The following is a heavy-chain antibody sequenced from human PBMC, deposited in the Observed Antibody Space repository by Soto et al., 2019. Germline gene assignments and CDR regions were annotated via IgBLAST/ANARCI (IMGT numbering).Heavy chain of an antibody. Sequence: PSETLPLTCAISGCSISTNNWWSWVRQPPGKGLEWIGEIYHSGRTNYNPSLKSRVTISVDKSKNEFSLNLNSLTAADTAVYYCAKYVSTSGHFDYWGPGTLVTVSS. V-gene: IGHV4-4*02. D-gene: IGHD2-2*01. CDR3: AKYVSTSGHFDY. CDR1: GCSISTNNW. J-gene: IGHJ4*02. CDR2: IYHSGRT.